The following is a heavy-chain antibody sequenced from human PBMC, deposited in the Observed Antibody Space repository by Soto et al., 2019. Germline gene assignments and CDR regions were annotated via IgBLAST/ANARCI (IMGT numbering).Heavy chain of an antibody. CDR1: GDSFSSYA. V-gene: IGHV1-69*19. J-gene: IGHJ4*02. CDR2: IIPIFETA. CDR3: AASDSSSWQHDY. Sequence: QVQLVQSGAEMKKPGSSVKVSCKVSGDSFSSYAISWVRQAPGEGLEWVGGIIPIFETANYPQNVQGGVTITAVESTTTAYMEVTRLRPEDTAVLYCAASDSSSWQHDYWGQGTLITVSS. D-gene: IGHD6-13*01.